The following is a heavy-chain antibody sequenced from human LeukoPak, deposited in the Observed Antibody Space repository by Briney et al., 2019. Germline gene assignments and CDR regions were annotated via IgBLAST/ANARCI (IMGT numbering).Heavy chain of an antibody. Sequence: PSETLSLTCTVSGGSISSGDYYWSWIRQPPGKGLEWIGYIYYSGSTYYNPSLKSRVTISVDTSKNQFSLKLSSVTAADTAVYYCARKESGYCSSTSCYTRIDWFDPWGQGTLVTVSS. CDR1: GGSISSGDYY. V-gene: IGHV4-30-4*01. D-gene: IGHD2-2*02. CDR3: ARKESGYCSSTSCYTRIDWFDP. J-gene: IGHJ5*02. CDR2: IYYSGST.